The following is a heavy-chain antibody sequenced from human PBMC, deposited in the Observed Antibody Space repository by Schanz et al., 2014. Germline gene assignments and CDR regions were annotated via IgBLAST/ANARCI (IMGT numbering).Heavy chain of an antibody. D-gene: IGHD3-10*01. CDR1: GLIFSNYV. CDR3: AKGRFGELSAFDI. J-gene: IGHJ3*02. V-gene: IGHV3-23*04. Sequence: EVQLVETGGGWVQPGGSLRLSCAASGLIFSNYVMSWVRQAPGKGLEWVSAISGSGGSTYYADSVKGRFTISRDNSKNTLYLQMNSLRAEDTAVYYCAKGRFGELSAFDIWGQGTMVTVSS. CDR2: ISGSGGST.